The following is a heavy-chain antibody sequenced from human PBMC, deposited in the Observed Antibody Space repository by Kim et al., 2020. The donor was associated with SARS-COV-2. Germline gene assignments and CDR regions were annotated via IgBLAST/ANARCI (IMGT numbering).Heavy chain of an antibody. D-gene: IGHD3-22*01. CDR1: GFTFSSYS. J-gene: IGHJ6*01. Sequence: GGSLRLSCAASGFTFSSYSMNWVRQAPGKGLEWVSYISSSSNYIYYVDSVKGRFTISRDNAQNSLYLQMNSLRAEDTAVYYCARDRNSDDTAGYYYYGM. CDR2: ISSSSNYI. CDR3: ARDRNSDDTAGYYYYGM. V-gene: IGHV3-21*01.